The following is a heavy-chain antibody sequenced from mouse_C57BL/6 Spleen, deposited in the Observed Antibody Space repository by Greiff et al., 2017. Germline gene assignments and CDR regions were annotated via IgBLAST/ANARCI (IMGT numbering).Heavy chain of an antibody. CDR2: IYPGDGDT. J-gene: IGHJ4*01. CDR1: GYAFSSSW. V-gene: IGHV1-82*01. D-gene: IGHD1-1*01. CDR3: ARFDYGSSYAMDY. Sequence: VKLQEPGPELVKPGASVKISCKASGYAFSSSWMNWVKQRPGKGLEWIGRIYPGDGDTNYNGKFKSKATLTADKSSSTAYMQLSSLTSEDSAVYFCARFDYGSSYAMDYWGQGTSVTVSS.